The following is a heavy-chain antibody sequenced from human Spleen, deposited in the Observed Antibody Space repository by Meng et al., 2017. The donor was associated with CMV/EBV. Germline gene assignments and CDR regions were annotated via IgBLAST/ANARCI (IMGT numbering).Heavy chain of an antibody. CDR3: ARTAYYYDSSGYSPYNWFDP. Sequence: SVKVSCKASGGTFSSYAISWVRQAPGQGLEWMGGIIPIFGTASYAQKFQGRVTITTDESTSTAYMELSSLRSEDTAVYYCARTAYYYDSSGYSPYNWFDPWGQGTLVTVSS. CDR1: GGTFSSYA. J-gene: IGHJ5*02. D-gene: IGHD3-22*01. V-gene: IGHV1-69*05. CDR2: IIPIFGTA.